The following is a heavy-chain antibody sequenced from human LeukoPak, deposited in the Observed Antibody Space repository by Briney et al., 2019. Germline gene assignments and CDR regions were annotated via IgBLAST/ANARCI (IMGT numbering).Heavy chain of an antibody. CDR2: MNPNSGNT. Sequence: ASVKVSCKASGYTFTSYDINWVRHATGQGLEWMGWMNPNSGNTGYAQKFQGRVTMTRSTSISTAYMELSSLRSEDTAVYYCASLPRTNKPYYGMDVWGQGTTVTVSS. J-gene: IGHJ6*02. CDR1: GYTFTSYD. V-gene: IGHV1-8*01. D-gene: IGHD1-14*01. CDR3: ASLPRTNKPYYGMDV.